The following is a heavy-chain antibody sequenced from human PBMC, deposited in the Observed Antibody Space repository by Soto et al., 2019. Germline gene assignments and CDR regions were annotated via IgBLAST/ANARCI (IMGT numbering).Heavy chain of an antibody. CDR2: ISYDGGNR. D-gene: IGHD6-19*01. J-gene: IGHJ4*02. CDR1: GFSFDTHG. Sequence: GGSLRLSCEASGFSFDTHGMHWVRQAPGKGLEWVSFISYDGGNRYYADSVKGRFTISRDNAKNSLYLQMNSLRAEDTAVYYCARVYGIAVAGTLDFWGQGTLVTVSS. V-gene: IGHV3-30*03. CDR3: ARVYGIAVAGTLDF.